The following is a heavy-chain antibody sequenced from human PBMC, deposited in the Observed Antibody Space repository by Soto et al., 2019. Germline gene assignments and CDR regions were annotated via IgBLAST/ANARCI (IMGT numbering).Heavy chain of an antibody. CDR1: GGSISSGTYY. D-gene: IGHD2-15*01. J-gene: IGHJ4*02. CDR3: ARDSDYCTGGSCYGNFDF. CDR2: ISHSGRT. V-gene: IGHV4-31*03. Sequence: QVQLQESGPGLVKPSQTLSLTCTVSGGSISSGTYYWTWVRQRPGEGREWIGFISHSGRTYYNPSLKSRAAISVDTSENQFSLRLSSVTAADTAVYFCARDSDYCTGGSCYGNFDFWGQGTLVTVSS.